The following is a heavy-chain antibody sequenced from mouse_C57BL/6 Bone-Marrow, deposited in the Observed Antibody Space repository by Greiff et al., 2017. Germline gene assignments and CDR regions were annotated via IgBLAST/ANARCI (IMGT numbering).Heavy chain of an antibody. V-gene: IGHV1-64*01. CDR3: ARSEDSSGYVWFAY. D-gene: IGHD3-2*02. J-gene: IGHJ3*01. CDR2: IHPNSGST. CDR1: GYTFTSYW. Sequence: QVQLQQPGAELVKPGASVKLSCKASGYTFTSYWLHWVKQRPGQGLEWIGMIHPNSGSTNYNEKFKSKATLTVDKSSSTAYMQLSSLTSEDSAVYYCARSEDSSGYVWFAYGGQGTLVTVAA.